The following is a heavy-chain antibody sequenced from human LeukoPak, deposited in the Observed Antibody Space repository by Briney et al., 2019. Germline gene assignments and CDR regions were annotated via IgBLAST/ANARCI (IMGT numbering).Heavy chain of an antibody. CDR2: IYDSGST. Sequence: SETLSLTCTVSGGSISSYYWSWIRQPPGKGLEWIGYIYDSGSTNYNPSLKSRVTISVDTSKNQFSLKLSSVTAADTAVYYCARPRWYPYGMDVWGQGTTVTVSS. CDR1: GGSISSYY. D-gene: IGHD4-23*01. CDR3: ARPRWYPYGMDV. J-gene: IGHJ6*02. V-gene: IGHV4-59*01.